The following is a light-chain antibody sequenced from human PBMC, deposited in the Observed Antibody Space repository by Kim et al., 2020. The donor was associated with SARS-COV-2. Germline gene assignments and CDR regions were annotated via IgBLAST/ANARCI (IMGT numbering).Light chain of an antibody. CDR3: AAWDDSLNAAV. CDR2: SNN. V-gene: IGLV1-44*01. Sequence: GQRVTISCSGSSSNIGSNTLNWYQQLPGAAPHLLIYSNNQRPSGVPDRFSGSKSGTSASLAISGLQSEDEADYYCAAWDDSLNAAVFGGGTQLTVL. J-gene: IGLJ7*01. CDR1: SSNIGSNT.